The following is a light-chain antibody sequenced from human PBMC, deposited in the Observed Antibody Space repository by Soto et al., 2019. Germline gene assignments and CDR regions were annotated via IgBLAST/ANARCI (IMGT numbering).Light chain of an antibody. V-gene: IGKV1-39*01. CDR3: QQYGSSIT. Sequence: DIQITHSPSSLSSSVGYRFTITCRASQSFSSYLNWYQQKPGKAPKLLIYAASSLQSGVPSRFSGSGSGTDFTLTISRLEPEDFAVYYCQQYGSSITFGQGTRLEIK. J-gene: IGKJ5*01. CDR1: QSFSSY. CDR2: AAS.